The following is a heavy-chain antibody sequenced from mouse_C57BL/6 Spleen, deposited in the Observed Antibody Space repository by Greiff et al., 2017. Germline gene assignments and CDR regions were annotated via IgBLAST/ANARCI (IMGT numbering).Heavy chain of an antibody. V-gene: IGHV1-54*01. Sequence: QVQLQQSGAELVRPGTSVKVSCKASGYAFTNYLIEWVKQRPGQGLEWIGVINPGSGGTNYNEKFKGKATLTADKSSSTAYMQLSSLTSEDSAVFCCARSNDWFAYWGQGTLVTVSA. J-gene: IGHJ3*01. CDR2: INPGSGGT. CDR3: ARSNDWFAY. CDR1: GYAFTNYL. D-gene: IGHD2-3*01.